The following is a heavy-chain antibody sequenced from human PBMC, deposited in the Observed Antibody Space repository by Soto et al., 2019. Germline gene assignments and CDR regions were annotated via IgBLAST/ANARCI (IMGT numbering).Heavy chain of an antibody. CDR2: ISGSGGIT. D-gene: IGHD3-10*01. V-gene: IGHV3-23*01. J-gene: IGHJ6*02. Sequence: PGGSLRLSCAASGFTFSAYAMSWVRQAPGKGLQWGSGISGSGGITYYADSVKGRFTISRDNSKNTLYLQMNSLRAEDTAVYYCAKNGHGSALSGEYYDGMDVWGQGTTVTVSS. CDR1: GFTFSAYA. CDR3: AKNGHGSALSGEYYDGMDV.